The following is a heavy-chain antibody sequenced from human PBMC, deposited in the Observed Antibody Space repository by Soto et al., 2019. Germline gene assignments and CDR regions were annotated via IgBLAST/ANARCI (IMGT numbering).Heavy chain of an antibody. D-gene: IGHD1-26*01. CDR1: GFSLTTDRVG. V-gene: IGHV2-5*02. CDR3: AHAYGGRSLY. CDR2: IYWDDSK. Sequence: QITLKESGPTLVKPTQTLTLTCTFSGFSLTTDRVGVGWIRQPPGEALEWLAVIYWDDSKTYRPSLESRLTITKDPSKIQVALTMTNMDSLDTATYFCAHAYGGRSLYWGQGTLVTVSS. J-gene: IGHJ4*02.